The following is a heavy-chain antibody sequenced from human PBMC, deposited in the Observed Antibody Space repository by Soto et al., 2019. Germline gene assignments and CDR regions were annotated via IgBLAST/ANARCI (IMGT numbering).Heavy chain of an antibody. CDR3: ARDRGYDAHDYYYNAMDV. D-gene: IGHD3-10*01. CDR2: IRGFSPYT. CDR1: GFTFRTYT. Sequence: GGSLRLSCISSGFTFRTYTMNWVRQAPGKGLEWVSGIRGFSPYTFYAESVKGRFTISRDNAKNSLDLQMDSLRAEDTAVYYCARDRGYDAHDYYYNAMDVWGQGTTVTVSS. J-gene: IGHJ6*02. V-gene: IGHV3-21*01.